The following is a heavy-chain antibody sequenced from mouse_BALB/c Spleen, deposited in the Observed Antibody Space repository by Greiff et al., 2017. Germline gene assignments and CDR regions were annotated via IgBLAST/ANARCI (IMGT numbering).Heavy chain of an antibody. V-gene: IGHV5-6*02. CDR1: GFTFSSYG. D-gene: IGHD1-2*01. Sequence: DVMLVESGGDLVKPGGSLKLSCAASGFTFSSYGMSWVRQTPDKRLEWVATISSGGSYTYYPDSVKGRFTISRDNAKNTLYLQMSSLKSEDTAMYYCARHEDYGYDYWGQGTTLTVSS. J-gene: IGHJ2*01. CDR3: ARHEDYGYDY. CDR2: ISSGGSYT.